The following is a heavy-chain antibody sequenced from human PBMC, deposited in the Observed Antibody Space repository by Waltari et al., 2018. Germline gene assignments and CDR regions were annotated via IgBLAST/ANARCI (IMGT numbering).Heavy chain of an antibody. Sequence: QVQLVQSGAEVKKPGSSVKVSCKASGGTFSSYAISWVRQAPGQGLEWMGGIIPIFGTANYAQKFQGRVTITADKSTSTAYMELSSLRSEDTAVYYCARHPPFGGVIVLDAFDIWGQGTMVTVSS. V-gene: IGHV1-69*14. CDR2: IIPIFGTA. CDR3: ARHPPFGGVIVLDAFDI. CDR1: GGTFSSYA. J-gene: IGHJ3*02. D-gene: IGHD3-16*02.